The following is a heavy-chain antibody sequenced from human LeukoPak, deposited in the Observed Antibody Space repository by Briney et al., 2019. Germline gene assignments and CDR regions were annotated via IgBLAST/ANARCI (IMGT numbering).Heavy chain of an antibody. CDR3: ARSRYQLPAIWFDP. D-gene: IGHD2-2*01. Sequence: ASVKVSCKASGYTFTSYGISWVRQAPGQGLEWMGWINPNSGGTNYAQKFQGRVTMTRDTSISTAYMELSRLRSDDTAVYYCARSRYQLPAIWFDPWGEGTLVTVSS. CDR2: INPNSGGT. CDR1: GYTFTSYG. V-gene: IGHV1-2*02. J-gene: IGHJ5*02.